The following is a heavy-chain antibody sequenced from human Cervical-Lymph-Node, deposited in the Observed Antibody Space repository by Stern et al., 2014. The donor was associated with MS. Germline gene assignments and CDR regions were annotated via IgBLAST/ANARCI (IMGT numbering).Heavy chain of an antibody. CDR1: GGSIYSGTYS. J-gene: IGHJ4*02. CDR2: INVSGST. CDR3: ARARGVGGLFDY. V-gene: IGHV4-61*02. D-gene: IGHD3-10*01. Sequence: QVQLQESGPGLVKPTQTLSLTCTVSGGSIYSGTYSWSWIRQSAGQGLEWIGRINVSGSTDYNPSLKSRLTMSIDTSKNQFSLRLSSVTAADTAVYYCARARGVGGLFDYWGQGTLGTVSS.